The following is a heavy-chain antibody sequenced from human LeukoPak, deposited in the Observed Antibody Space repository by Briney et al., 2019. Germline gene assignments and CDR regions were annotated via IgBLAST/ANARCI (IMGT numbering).Heavy chain of an antibody. J-gene: IGHJ5*02. V-gene: IGHV4-31*03. CDR2: IYYSGST. CDR3: ARRYYYDSSGYHGVWFDP. D-gene: IGHD3-22*01. Sequence: SETLSLTCTVSGVSISSGGYYWSWLRQHPGKGLEWIGYIYYSGSTYYNPSLKSRVTISVDTSKNQFSLKLSSVTAADTAVYYCARRYYYDSSGYHGVWFDPWGQGTLVTVSS. CDR1: GVSISSGGYY.